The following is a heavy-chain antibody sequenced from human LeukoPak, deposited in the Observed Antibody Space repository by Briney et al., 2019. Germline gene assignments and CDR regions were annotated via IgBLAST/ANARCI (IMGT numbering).Heavy chain of an antibody. D-gene: IGHD2-15*01. CDR2: IYTSGST. Sequence: SQTLSLTCTVSGGSISSGSYYWSWIRQPAGKGLEWIGRIYTSGSTNYNPSLKSRVTISVDTSKNQFSLKLSSVTAADTAVYYSARGFGVVVAAIDYWGQGTLVTVSS. CDR1: GGSISSGSYY. J-gene: IGHJ4*02. CDR3: ARGFGVVVAAIDY. V-gene: IGHV4-61*02.